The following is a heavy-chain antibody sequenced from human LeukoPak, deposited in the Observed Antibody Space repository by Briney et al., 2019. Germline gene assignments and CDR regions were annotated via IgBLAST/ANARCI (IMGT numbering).Heavy chain of an antibody. J-gene: IGHJ4*02. CDR2: IYYSGST. V-gene: IGHV4-30-4*01. CDR3: ARDREYYYDSSGYVYYFDY. Sequence: SQTLSLTCTVSGGSISSGDYYWSWIRQPPGKGLEWIVYIYYSGSTYYNPSLKSRVTISVDTSKNQFSLKLSSVTAADTAVYYCARDREYYYDSSGYVYYFDYWGQGTLVTVSS. CDR1: GGSISSGDYY. D-gene: IGHD3-22*01.